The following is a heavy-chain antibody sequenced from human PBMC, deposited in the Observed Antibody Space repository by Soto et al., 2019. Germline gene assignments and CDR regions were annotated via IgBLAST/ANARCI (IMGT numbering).Heavy chain of an antibody. V-gene: IGHV1-18*01. Sequence: QVQLVQSGAEVRKPGASVKVSCKASGYTFTSYGISWVRQAPGQGLEWMGWISAYNGNTNYAQKLQGRVTMTTDTSTRTAYMEMRSLRSDDTAVYYCARDGGYYYGSAPTTHLDYWGQGTLVTVSS. J-gene: IGHJ4*02. CDR2: ISAYNGNT. D-gene: IGHD3-10*01. CDR3: ARDGGYYYGSAPTTHLDY. CDR1: GYTFTSYG.